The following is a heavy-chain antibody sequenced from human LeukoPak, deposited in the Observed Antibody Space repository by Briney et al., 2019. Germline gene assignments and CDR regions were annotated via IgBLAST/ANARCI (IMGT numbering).Heavy chain of an antibody. Sequence: GGSLRLSCAASGFTFDDYAMHWVRQAPGKGLEWVSGISWNSGNIGYADSVKGRFTISRDNAKNYLYLQMNSLRAEDMALYYCAKSLTNGYSSGWPFDYWGQGTLVTVSS. J-gene: IGHJ4*02. CDR2: ISWNSGNI. CDR3: AKSLTNGYSSGWPFDY. CDR1: GFTFDDYA. D-gene: IGHD6-19*01. V-gene: IGHV3-9*03.